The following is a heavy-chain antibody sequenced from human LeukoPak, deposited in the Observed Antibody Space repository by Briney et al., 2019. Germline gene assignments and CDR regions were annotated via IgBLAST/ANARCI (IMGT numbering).Heavy chain of an antibody. CDR1: GYTLTELS. CDR2: FDPEDGET. CDR3: ARDGEVGASYDY. J-gene: IGHJ4*02. D-gene: IGHD1-26*01. Sequence: ASVKVSCKVSGYTLTELSMHWVRQAPGKGLEWMGGFDPEDGETIYAQKFQGRVTMTEDTSTDTAYMELRSLRSDDTAVYYCARDGEVGASYDYWGQGTLVTVSS. V-gene: IGHV1-24*01.